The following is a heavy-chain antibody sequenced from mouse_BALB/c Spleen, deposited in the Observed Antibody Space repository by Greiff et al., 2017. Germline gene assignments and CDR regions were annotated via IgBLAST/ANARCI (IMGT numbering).Heavy chain of an antibody. CDR1: GFTFSSFG. J-gene: IGHJ2*01. CDR3: ARRVYFDY. Sequence: DVKLVESGGGLVQPGGSRKLSCAASGFTFSSFGMHWVRQAPEKGLEWVAYISSGSSTIYYADTVKGRFTISRDNPKTTLFLQMTSLRSEDTAMYFCARRVYFDYWGQGTTLTVSS. CDR2: ISSGSSTI. V-gene: IGHV5-17*02.